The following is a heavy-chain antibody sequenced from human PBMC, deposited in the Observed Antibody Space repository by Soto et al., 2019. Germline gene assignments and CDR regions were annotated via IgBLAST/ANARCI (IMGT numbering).Heavy chain of an antibody. V-gene: IGHV1-8*01. J-gene: IGHJ4*02. CDR3: ARGHYDSSGYYPIDY. D-gene: IGHD3-22*01. CDR1: GYTFTSHD. CDR2: VNPNSGNT. Sequence: ASVKVSCKASGYTFTSHDIMWVRQATGQGLEWMGWVNPNSGNTDSAHKFQGRVTMTWNTAINTVYMELSSLRFEDTAVYYCARGHYDSSGYYPIDYWGQGTLVTVS.